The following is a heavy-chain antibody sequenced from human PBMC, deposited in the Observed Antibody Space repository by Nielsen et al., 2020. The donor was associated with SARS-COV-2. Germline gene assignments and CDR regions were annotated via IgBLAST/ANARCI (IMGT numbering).Heavy chain of an antibody. D-gene: IGHD3-10*01. CDR1: GFTFDDYA. J-gene: IGHJ6*03. V-gene: IGHV3-9*01. Sequence: GGSLRLSCAASGFTFDDYAMHWVRQAPGKGLEWVSGISWNSGSIGYADSVKGRFTISRDNAKNSLYLQMNSLRAEDTALYYCATSPGEYYYYYYMDVWGKGTTVTVSS. CDR2: ISWNSGSI. CDR3: ATSPGEYYYYYYMDV.